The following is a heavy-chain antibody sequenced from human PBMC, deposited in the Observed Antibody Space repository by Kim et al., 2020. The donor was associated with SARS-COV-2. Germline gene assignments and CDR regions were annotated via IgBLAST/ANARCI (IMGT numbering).Heavy chain of an antibody. J-gene: IGHJ4*02. D-gene: IGHD3-3*01. V-gene: IGHV4-39*07. CDR1: GGSISSSSYY. CDR2: IYYSGST. Sequence: SETLSLTCTISGGSISSSSYYWGWIRQPPGKGLEWIGSIYYSGSTYYNPSLKSRVTISVDTSKNQFSLKLSSVTAADTAVYYCARIGGGDITIFGVGVFDYWGQGTLVTVSS. CDR3: ARIGGGDITIFGVGVFDY.